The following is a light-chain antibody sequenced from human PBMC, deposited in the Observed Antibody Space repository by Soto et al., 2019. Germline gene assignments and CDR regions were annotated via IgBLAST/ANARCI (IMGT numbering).Light chain of an antibody. CDR3: SSYTSSSTLDV. V-gene: IGLV2-14*01. CDR2: DVI. J-gene: IGLJ1*01. Sequence: QSALTQPASVSGSPGQSITISCTGTSSDVGAYNFVSWYQRHPGKAPKLMIYDVINRPSGVSNRFSGSKSGNTASLTISGLQAEDEADYYCSSYTSSSTLDVFGTGTKLTVL. CDR1: SSDVGAYNF.